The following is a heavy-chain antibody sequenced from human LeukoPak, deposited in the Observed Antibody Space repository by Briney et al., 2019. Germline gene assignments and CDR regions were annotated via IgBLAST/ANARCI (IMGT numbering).Heavy chain of an antibody. CDR1: GFTFSSYS. Sequence: GGSLRLSCAASGFTFSSYSMNWVRQAPGKGLEWVSSISSSSSYIYYADSVKGRFTISRDNAKNSLYLQMNSLRAEDTAVYYCAKVTGPRRYYSDRSGYRPYYFDYWGQGTLVTVSS. D-gene: IGHD3-22*01. V-gene: IGHV3-21*04. CDR3: AKVTGPRRYYSDRSGYRPYYFDY. CDR2: ISSSSSYI. J-gene: IGHJ4*02.